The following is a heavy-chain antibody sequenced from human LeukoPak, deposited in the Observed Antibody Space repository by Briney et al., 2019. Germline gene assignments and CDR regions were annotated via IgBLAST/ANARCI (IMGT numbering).Heavy chain of an antibody. CDR3: ARGGLVGGFFFDY. V-gene: IGHV3-53*01. J-gene: IGHJ4*02. CDR2: IYSGGST. D-gene: IGHD2-8*02. CDR1: GFTVSSNY. Sequence: GGSLRLSCAASGFTVSSNYMGWVRQAPGKGLEWVSVIYSGGSTYYADSVKGRFTISRDNSKNTLYLQMNSLRAEDTAVYYCARGGLVGGFFFDYWGQGTLVTVSS.